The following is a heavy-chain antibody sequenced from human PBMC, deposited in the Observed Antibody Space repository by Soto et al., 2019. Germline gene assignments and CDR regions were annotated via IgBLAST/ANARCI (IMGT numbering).Heavy chain of an antibody. CDR2: IYYSGST. J-gene: IGHJ6*02. D-gene: IGHD6-13*01. Sequence: SETLSLTCTVSGGSISSYYWSWIRQPPGKGLEWIGYIYYSGSTNYNPSLKSRVTISVDTSKNQFSLKLSSVTAADTAVYYCARASLNSSSWYPYYYYYYGMDVWGQGTTVTVSS. CDR1: GGSISSYY. V-gene: IGHV4-59*01. CDR3: ARASLNSSSWYPYYYYYYGMDV.